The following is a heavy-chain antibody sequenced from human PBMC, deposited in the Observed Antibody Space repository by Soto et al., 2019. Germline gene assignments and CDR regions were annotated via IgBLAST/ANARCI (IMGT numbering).Heavy chain of an antibody. CDR1: GFTFSNAW. J-gene: IGHJ6*02. CDR3: TTAQQLWLLYYYGMDV. Sequence: EVQLVESGGGLVKPGGSLRLSCAASGFTFSNAWMSWVRQAPGKGLEWVGRIKSKTDGGTTDYAAPVKGRFTISRDDSKNTLYLQMNRLKTEDTAVYYCTTAQQLWLLYYYGMDVWGQGTTVTVSS. V-gene: IGHV3-15*01. D-gene: IGHD5-18*01. CDR2: IKSKTDGGTT.